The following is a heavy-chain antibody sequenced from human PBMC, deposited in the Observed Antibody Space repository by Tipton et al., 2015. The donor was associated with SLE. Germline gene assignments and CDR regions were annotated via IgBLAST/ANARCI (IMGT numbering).Heavy chain of an antibody. D-gene: IGHD6-13*01. CDR3: ARESRSSSWYYFDY. Sequence: TLSLTCTVSGGSISSHYWSWIRQPPGKGLEWIGYINYSGSTNYNPSLKSRVTISVDTSKNQFSLNLTSVTAADTAVYYCARESRSSSWYYFDYWGQGTLVTVSS. CDR2: INYSGST. V-gene: IGHV4-59*11. J-gene: IGHJ4*02. CDR1: GGSISSHY.